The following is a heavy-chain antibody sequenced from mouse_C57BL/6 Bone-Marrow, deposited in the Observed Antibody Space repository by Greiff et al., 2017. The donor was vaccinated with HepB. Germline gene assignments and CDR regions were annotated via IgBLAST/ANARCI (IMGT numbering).Heavy chain of an antibody. Sequence: QLQQSGPELVKPGASVKISCKASGYTFTDYYMNWVKQSHGKSLEWIGDINPNNGGTSYNQKFKGKATLTVDKSSSTAYMELRSLTSEDSAVYYCARWDYGSSYWYFDVWGTGTTVTVSS. D-gene: IGHD1-1*01. CDR2: INPNNGGT. V-gene: IGHV1-26*01. CDR3: ARWDYGSSYWYFDV. J-gene: IGHJ1*03. CDR1: GYTFTDYY.